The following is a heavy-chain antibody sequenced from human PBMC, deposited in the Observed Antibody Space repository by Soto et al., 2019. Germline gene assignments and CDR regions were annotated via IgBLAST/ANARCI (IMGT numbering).Heavy chain of an antibody. CDR1: GYSISSGYY. D-gene: IGHD6-19*01. J-gene: IGHJ4*02. CDR2: IYHSGST. Sequence: SETLSLTCTVSGYSISSGYYWGWIRQPPGKGLEWIGSIYHSGSTYYNPSLKSRFTISVDTSKNQFSLKLSSVTAADTAVYYCASGRQWLVEGVDYWGQGTLVTVSS. CDR3: ASGRQWLVEGVDY. V-gene: IGHV4-38-2*02.